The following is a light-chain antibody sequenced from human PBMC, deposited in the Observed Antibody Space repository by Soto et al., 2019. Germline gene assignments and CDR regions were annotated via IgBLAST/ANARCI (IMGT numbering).Light chain of an antibody. V-gene: IGKV3-20*01. CDR1: QSAGTN. J-gene: IGKJ4*01. CDR3: QQYGSSPLT. Sequence: EMVMTQSPATLTVSPGERATLSCRASQSAGTNLAWYQQKPGQAPRLLIHGAFTRATGIPARFSGSGSGTDFTLTISRLEPEDFAVYYCQQYGSSPLTFGGGTKVDIK. CDR2: GAF.